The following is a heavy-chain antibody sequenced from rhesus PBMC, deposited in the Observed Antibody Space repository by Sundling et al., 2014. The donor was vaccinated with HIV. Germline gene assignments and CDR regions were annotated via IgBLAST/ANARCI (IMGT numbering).Heavy chain of an antibody. CDR1: GFTFSSFV. Sequence: EVQLVESGGGLVKPGGSLRLSCVGSGFTFSSFVLHWVRQAPGQGLEWISAISEDGGSMYYADSVKGRFTISRDTAKNSLFLQMDSLRAEDTAVYYCTRDRPTFGLVLSHFASWGQGSPGHRLL. D-gene: IGHD3-3*01. J-gene: IGHJ4*01. CDR3: TRDRPTFGLVLSHFAS. CDR2: ISEDGGSM. V-gene: IGHV3-100*01.